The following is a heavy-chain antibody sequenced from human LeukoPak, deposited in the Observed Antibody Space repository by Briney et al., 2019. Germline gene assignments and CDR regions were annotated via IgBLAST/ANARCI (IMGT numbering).Heavy chain of an antibody. D-gene: IGHD3-22*01. V-gene: IGHV3-7*01. CDR1: GFPFSTYW. CDR3: ASSHDSSGND. Sequence: GGSLRLSCAASGFPFSTYWMAWVRQAPGKGLDWVANIRKDGGAKFYAASVKGRFIISRDNAKNSLYLQMNNRRDEDTAVYYCASSHDSSGNDWGQGTLVTV. J-gene: IGHJ4*02. CDR2: IRKDGGAK.